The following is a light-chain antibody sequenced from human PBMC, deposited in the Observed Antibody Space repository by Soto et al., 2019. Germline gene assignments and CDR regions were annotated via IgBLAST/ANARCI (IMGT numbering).Light chain of an antibody. CDR1: KNDVGFYDF. CDR2: EVV. Sequence: QSVLTQPPSASGSPGQSVTLSCTGTKNDVGFYDFVSWYQHHPGKAPRLIIYEVVQRPSGVPDRFSGSQSGNTAALTVSGLQAAEEADYFRKSYAGSNTYVFGSGTKLTVL. V-gene: IGLV2-8*01. J-gene: IGLJ1*01. CDR3: KSYAGSNTYV.